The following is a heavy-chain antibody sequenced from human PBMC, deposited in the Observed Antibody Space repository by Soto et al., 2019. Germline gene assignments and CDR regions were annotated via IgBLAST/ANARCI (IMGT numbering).Heavy chain of an antibody. CDR3: ARNVLLWFGELLSPDY. CDR2: IYYSGST. V-gene: IGHV4-30-4*01. D-gene: IGHD3-10*01. CDR1: GGSISSGDYY. Sequence: SETLSLTCTVSGGSISSGDYYWSWIRQPPGKGLEWIGYIYYSGSTYYNPSLKSRVTISVDTSKNQFSLKLSSVTAADTAVYYCARNVLLWFGELLSPDYWGQGTLVTVS. J-gene: IGHJ4*02.